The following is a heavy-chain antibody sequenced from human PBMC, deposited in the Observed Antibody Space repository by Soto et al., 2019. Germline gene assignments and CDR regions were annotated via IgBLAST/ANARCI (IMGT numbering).Heavy chain of an antibody. V-gene: IGHV3-23*01. J-gene: IGHJ6*03. D-gene: IGHD3-10*01. CDR3: AKGPHSASGSYYMDV. Sequence: LRLSCAASGFGFTFSTSAMSWVRQAPGKGLEWVSTFRESGGTTHYANSVKGRFTISRDTSKNMLYLQMNSLTAGDTAVYYCAKGPHSASGSYYMDVWGKGTMVTVSS. CDR1: GFGFTFSTSA. CDR2: FRESGGTT.